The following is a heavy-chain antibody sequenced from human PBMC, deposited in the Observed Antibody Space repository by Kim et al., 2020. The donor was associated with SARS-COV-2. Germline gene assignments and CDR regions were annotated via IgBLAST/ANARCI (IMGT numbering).Heavy chain of an antibody. J-gene: IGHJ4*02. CDR3: ARDYYGDYAFED. CDR1: GFTFSRYS. D-gene: IGHD4-17*01. V-gene: IGHV3-21*01. Sequence: GGSLRLSCAASGFTFSRYSMNWVRQAPGKGLEWVSSISSSSSYIYYADSVKGRFTISRDNAKNSLYLQMNSLRTEDTAVYYCARDYYGDYAFEDWGQGTLVTVSS. CDR2: ISSSSSYI.